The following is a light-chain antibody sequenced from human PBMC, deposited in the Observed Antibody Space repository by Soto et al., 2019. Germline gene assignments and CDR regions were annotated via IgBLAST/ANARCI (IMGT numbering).Light chain of an antibody. V-gene: IGKV3-15*01. J-gene: IGKJ1*01. CDR3: QQYSNWPWT. CDR1: QSISGT. Sequence: EIVMTQSPATLSVSPGGRATLSCRASQSISGTLAWYQQKPGQAPRLLIYGASTRATSFPARFSGSGSGTDFTLTISSLQSEDSAVYYRQQYSNWPWTFGQGTKVEIK. CDR2: GAS.